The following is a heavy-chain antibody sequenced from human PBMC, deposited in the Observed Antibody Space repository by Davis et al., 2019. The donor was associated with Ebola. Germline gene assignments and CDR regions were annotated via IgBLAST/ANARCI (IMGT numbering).Heavy chain of an antibody. D-gene: IGHD3-22*01. CDR2: IRSKANSYAT. CDR3: TTTYYYDSSGTLVADY. V-gene: IGHV3-73*01. Sequence: PGGSLRLSCAASEFTFSSYSMNWVRQAPGKGLEWVGRIRSKANSYATAYAASVKGRFTISRDDSKNTAYLQMNSLKTEDTAVYYCTTTYYYDSSGTLVADYWGQGTLVTVSS. CDR1: EFTFSSYS. J-gene: IGHJ4*02.